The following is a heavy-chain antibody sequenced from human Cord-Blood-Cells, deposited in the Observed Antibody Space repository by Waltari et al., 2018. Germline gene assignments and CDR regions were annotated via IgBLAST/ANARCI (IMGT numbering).Heavy chain of an antibody. CDR1: GGTFSSYA. Sequence: QVQLVQSGAEVKKPGSSVKVSCKASGGTFSSYAISWVRQAPGQGLEWMGGVIPIFDTANYAQNFQGRVTIHADKATSTAYMELSSLRSEDTAVYYCARTAGVSSSWYYFDYWGQGTLVTVST. CDR2: VIPIFDTA. CDR3: ARTAGVSSSWYYFDY. V-gene: IGHV1-69*06. J-gene: IGHJ4*02. D-gene: IGHD6-13*01.